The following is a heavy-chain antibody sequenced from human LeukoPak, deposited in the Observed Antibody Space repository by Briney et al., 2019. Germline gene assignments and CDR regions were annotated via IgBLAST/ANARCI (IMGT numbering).Heavy chain of an antibody. CDR3: ARGGSGWVNWFDP. J-gene: IGHJ5*02. CDR1: GGSISSYY. CDR2: IYHSGST. Sequence: SETLSLTCTVSGGSISSYYWSWIRQPAGKGLEWIGYIYHSGSTYYNPSLKSRVTISVDRSKNQFSLKLSSVTAADTAVYYCARGGSGWVNWFDPWGQGTLVTVSS. D-gene: IGHD6-19*01. V-gene: IGHV4-59*12.